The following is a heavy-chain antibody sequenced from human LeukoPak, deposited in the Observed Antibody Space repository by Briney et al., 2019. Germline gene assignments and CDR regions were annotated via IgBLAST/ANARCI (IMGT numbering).Heavy chain of an antibody. J-gene: IGHJ4*02. CDR2: VHHSGGA. CDR1: GDSIISHY. D-gene: IGHD2-8*01. CDR3: AREYCTTTCYFDY. Sequence: PSETLSLTCTVSGDSIISHYWSWIRQSPGKGLAWIGYVHHSGGATYNPSLKSRVTISVATSKTQFSLKLSSVTAADTAVYYCAREYCTTTCYFDYWGQGMLVTVSS. V-gene: IGHV4-59*11.